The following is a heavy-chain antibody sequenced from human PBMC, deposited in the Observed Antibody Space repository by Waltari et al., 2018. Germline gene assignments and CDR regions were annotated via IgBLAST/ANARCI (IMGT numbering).Heavy chain of an antibody. V-gene: IGHV1-69*01. J-gene: IGHJ2*01. D-gene: IGHD3-22*01. CDR2: IIPVLGTT. Sequence: VQLVQSGSEVKRPGSSVKVSCQTSGGTFSDNALSWVRQAPGQGLEWMGGIIPVLGTTNYAQKFQGRVTLTADESTATAYMELSNLRYEDTAIYYCARDRVTMVITPLDLWGRGTLVIVSS. CDR1: GGTFSDNA. CDR3: ARDRVTMVITPLDL.